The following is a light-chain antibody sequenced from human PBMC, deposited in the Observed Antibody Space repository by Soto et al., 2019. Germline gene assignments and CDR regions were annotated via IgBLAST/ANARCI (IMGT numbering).Light chain of an antibody. V-gene: IGKV2-28*01. J-gene: IGKJ2*01. CDR3: MQALETPPYT. Sequence: DIVMTQSPLSLPVTPGEPASISCRSSQSLLHSNGYNYLDWYLQKPGQSPQLLIYLGSNRTSGVPYRFSGSGTGTDFTLKISRVAAEDVGDYYHMQALETPPYTFGQGTKVEIK. CDR1: QSLLHSNGYNY. CDR2: LGS.